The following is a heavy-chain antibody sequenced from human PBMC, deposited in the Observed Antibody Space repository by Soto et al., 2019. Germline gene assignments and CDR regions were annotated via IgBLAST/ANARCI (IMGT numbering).Heavy chain of an antibody. D-gene: IGHD1-1*01. CDR2: IYSGGST. Sequence: GGSLRLSCAASGFTVSSNYMSWVRQAPGKGLEWVSVIYSGGSTYYADSVKGRFTISRDNSKNTLYLQMNSLRAEDTAVYYCARDLGYNWNGGYAFDIWGQGTMVTVSS. J-gene: IGHJ3*02. CDR1: GFTVSSNY. CDR3: ARDLGYNWNGGYAFDI. V-gene: IGHV3-53*01.